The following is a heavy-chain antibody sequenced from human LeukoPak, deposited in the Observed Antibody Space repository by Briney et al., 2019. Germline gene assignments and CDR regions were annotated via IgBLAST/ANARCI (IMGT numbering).Heavy chain of an antibody. CDR1: GYTFTGYY. J-gene: IGHJ4*02. D-gene: IGHD3-9*01. CDR2: INPNSDGT. Sequence: ASVKVSCKASGYTFTGYYLHWVRQAPGQGLEWMGWINPNSDGTNYAQKFQGRVTMTRDTSISTAYMELGRLTSDDTAVYYCAKMGERDYDVLTDYWGQGTLVTVSS. V-gene: IGHV1-2*02. CDR3: AKMGERDYDVLTDY.